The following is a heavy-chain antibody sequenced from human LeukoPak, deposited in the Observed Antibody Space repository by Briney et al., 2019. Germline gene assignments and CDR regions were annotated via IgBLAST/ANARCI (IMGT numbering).Heavy chain of an antibody. D-gene: IGHD2-15*01. Sequence: GGSLRLSCAASGFTVSSNYMSWVRQAPGKGLEWVSVIYSGGSTYYADSVKGRFTISRDNAKNSLYLQMNSLRAEDTAVYYCAREATKLGYCSGGSCFFDYWGQGTLVTVSS. V-gene: IGHV3-53*01. J-gene: IGHJ4*02. CDR2: IYSGGST. CDR3: AREATKLGYCSGGSCFFDY. CDR1: GFTVSSNY.